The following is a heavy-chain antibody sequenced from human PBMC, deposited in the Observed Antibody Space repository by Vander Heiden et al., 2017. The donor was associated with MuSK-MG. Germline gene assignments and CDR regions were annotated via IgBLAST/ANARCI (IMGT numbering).Heavy chain of an antibody. Sequence: QVQLQESGPGLVNPSETLSLPCTAPGGSTSSYYWSWIRQPPGKGLEWIWYIYYSGSTNYNPSLKSRVTISVDTSKNQFSLKLSSVTAADTAVYYCARVRIQLWFKYYYMDVWGKGTTVTVSS. D-gene: IGHD5-18*01. CDR3: ARVRIQLWFKYYYMDV. V-gene: IGHV4-59*01. J-gene: IGHJ6*03. CDR2: IYYSGST. CDR1: GGSTSSYY.